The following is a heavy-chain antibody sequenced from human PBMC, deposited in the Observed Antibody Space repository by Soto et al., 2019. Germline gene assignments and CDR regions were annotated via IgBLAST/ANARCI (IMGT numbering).Heavy chain of an antibody. D-gene: IGHD3-22*01. CDR3: AKPGDASSGYPLVFFDY. Sequence: GGSLRLSCAASGFTFSSYAMSWVRQAPGRGLEWVSAISGSGGGTYYADSVKGRFTISRDNSKNTLYLQMNSLRAEDTAVYYCAKPGDASSGYPLVFFDYWGQGTLVTVSS. V-gene: IGHV3-23*01. J-gene: IGHJ4*02. CDR2: ISGSGGGT. CDR1: GFTFSSYA.